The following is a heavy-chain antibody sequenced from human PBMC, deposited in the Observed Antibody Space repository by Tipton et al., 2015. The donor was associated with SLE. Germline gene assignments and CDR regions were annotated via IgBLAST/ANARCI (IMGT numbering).Heavy chain of an antibody. CDR2: IYPGDSDT. J-gene: IGHJ3*02. V-gene: IGHV5-51*03. D-gene: IGHD6-19*01. CDR3: ASQSHFCGGWTDAFDI. Sequence: QLVQSGAEVKKPGESLKISCKGSGYTFASYWIGWVRQMPGKGLEWMGVIYPGDSDTKYSPSFQGQVTISADKSISTTYLQWSSLEASDTAIYYCASQSHFCGGWTDAFDIWGQGTKGTFSS. CDR1: GYTFASYW.